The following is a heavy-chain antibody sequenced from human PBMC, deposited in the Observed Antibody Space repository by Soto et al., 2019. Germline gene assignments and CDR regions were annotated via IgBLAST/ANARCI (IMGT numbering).Heavy chain of an antibody. CDR1: GASISSGNYY. J-gene: IGHJ6*02. CDR2: ISYSGTT. D-gene: IGHD3-10*01. V-gene: IGHV4-30-4*01. CDR3: ASGGMIRGAENYYYYYGMDV. Sequence: SETLSLTCTVSGASISSGNYYWSWIRQPPGKGLEWIGFISYSGTTHYSASLRSRVSISVDTSKKQFSLDLSSVTAADTAVYYCASGGMIRGAENYYYYYGMDVWGQGTTVT.